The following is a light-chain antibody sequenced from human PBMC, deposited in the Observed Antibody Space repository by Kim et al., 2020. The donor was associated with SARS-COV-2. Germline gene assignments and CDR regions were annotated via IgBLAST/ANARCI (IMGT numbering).Light chain of an antibody. Sequence: PGERDTLSCRASQTVVSNYLAGYQQKPGQAPRLLIYGASSRATGIPDRFSGSGSGTDFTLTVSRLEPEDSAVYYCQQYQSSPRTFGQGTKVDIK. CDR1: QTVVSNY. CDR2: GAS. J-gene: IGKJ1*01. CDR3: QQYQSSPRT. V-gene: IGKV3-20*01.